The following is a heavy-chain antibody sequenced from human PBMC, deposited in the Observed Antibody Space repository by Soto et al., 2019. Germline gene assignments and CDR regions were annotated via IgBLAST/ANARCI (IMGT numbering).Heavy chain of an antibody. V-gene: IGHV1-46*01. J-gene: IGHJ4*02. CDR3: ARDLGIAVAGVGLDY. D-gene: IGHD6-19*01. CDR2: INPSGGST. Sequence: ASVKVSCKASGYTFTSYYMHWVRQAPGQGLEWMGIINPSGGSTSYAQKFQGRVTMTRDTSTSTVYMELSSLRSEDTAVYYCARDLGIAVAGVGLDYWGQGTLVTVSS. CDR1: GYTFTSYY.